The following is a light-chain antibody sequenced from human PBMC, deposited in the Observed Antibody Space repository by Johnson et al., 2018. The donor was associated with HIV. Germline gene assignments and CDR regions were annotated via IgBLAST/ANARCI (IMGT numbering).Light chain of an antibody. CDR1: SSNIGNNY. J-gene: IGLJ1*01. CDR3: GTWDSSLNAYV. CDR2: ENN. V-gene: IGLV1-51*02. Sequence: SLLTQPPSVSAAPGQKVTISCSGSSSNIGNNYVSWYQQLPGTAPKLLIYENNKRPSGIPDRFSGSKSGTSVTLDITGLQTGDEADYYCGTWDSSLNAYVFGAATKVAVL.